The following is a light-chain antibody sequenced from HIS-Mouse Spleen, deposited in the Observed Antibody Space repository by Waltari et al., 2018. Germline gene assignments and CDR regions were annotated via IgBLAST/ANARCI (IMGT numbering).Light chain of an antibody. CDR2: SNN. Sequence: QSVLTQPPSASGTPGQRVTIPCSGSSLNVGSHTSNWYQYLPGTGPKLLIYSNNQRPSAVPDRFSGAKSGTSASLAISGLQSEDEADYYCAAWDDSLNGYVFGTGTKVTVL. V-gene: IGLV1-44*01. CDR1: SLNVGSHT. CDR3: AAWDDSLNGYV. J-gene: IGLJ1*01.